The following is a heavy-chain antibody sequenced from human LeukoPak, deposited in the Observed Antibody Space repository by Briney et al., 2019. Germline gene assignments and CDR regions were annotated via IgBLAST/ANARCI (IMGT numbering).Heavy chain of an antibody. D-gene: IGHD1-1*01. J-gene: IGHJ6*03. V-gene: IGHV3-13*01. CDR2: IGTASDT. CDR1: GFTFSSFD. Sequence: GGSLRPSCAASGFTFSSFDMHWVRQPPGQGLEWVSTIGTASDTYYPGSVEGRFTLSRDNAKNSLYLQMNSLTAGDTAVYYCARGPPRGKYYYMDVWGKGTTVTVSS. CDR3: ARGPPRGKYYYMDV.